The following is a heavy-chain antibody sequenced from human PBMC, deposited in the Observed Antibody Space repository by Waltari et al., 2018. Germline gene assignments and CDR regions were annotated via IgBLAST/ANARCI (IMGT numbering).Heavy chain of an antibody. CDR1: GYKFSSYW. V-gene: IGHV5-51*01. CDR2: IYPGDAET. Sequence: EVQLAQSGVEVKKPGESLKISCLGSGYKFSSYWIAWVRQVPGKGLEWVGIIYPGDAETRYSPSFQGQVTMSVDKSATTAYLQWTNMKASDTAMYYCARQSRSSDWYDYWGQGTLITVSS. D-gene: IGHD3-9*01. CDR3: ARQSRSSDWYDY. J-gene: IGHJ4*02.